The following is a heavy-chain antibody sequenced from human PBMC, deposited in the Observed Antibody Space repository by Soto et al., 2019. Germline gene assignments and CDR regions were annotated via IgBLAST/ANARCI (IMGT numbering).Heavy chain of an antibody. V-gene: IGHV1-3*01. CDR3: PRTEETYNDVLTGLDLYYYYLGMDV. D-gene: IGHD3-9*01. Sequence: ASVKVSCKASGYKFSSYAIQWVRQAPGQRVEWRGWINVGNGNTKYSQKFQDRVTIIRDTSADTAYMEVSRLRSEDTAVYYCPRTEETYNDVLTGLDLYYYYLGMDVWGQGTSLTFSS. CDR2: INVGNGNT. J-gene: IGHJ6*02. CDR1: GYKFSSYA.